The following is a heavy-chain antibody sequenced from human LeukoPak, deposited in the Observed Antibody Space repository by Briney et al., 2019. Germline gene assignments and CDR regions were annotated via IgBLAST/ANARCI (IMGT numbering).Heavy chain of an antibody. CDR3: ARCGDGLPCDFDF. CDR2: ISGRGNSI. J-gene: IGHJ4*02. D-gene: IGHD3-10*01. Sequence: GGSLRLSCAASGLTFSDYYMNWIRQTPEKGLEWLSYISGRGNSIYYADSVKGRFTISRDNAKNSLYLQMNSLRAEDTAVYYCARCGDGLPCDFDFWGQGTLVTVSS. V-gene: IGHV3-11*04. CDR1: GLTFSDYY.